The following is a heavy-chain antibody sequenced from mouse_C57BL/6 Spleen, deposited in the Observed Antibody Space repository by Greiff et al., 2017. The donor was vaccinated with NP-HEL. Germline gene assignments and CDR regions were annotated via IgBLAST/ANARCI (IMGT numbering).Heavy chain of an antibody. D-gene: IGHD2-5*01. CDR1: GYTFTDYY. Sequence: VHLVESGAELVRPGASVKLSCKASGYTFTDYYINWVKQRPGQGLEWIARIYPGSGNTYYNEKFKGKATLTAEKSSSTAYMQLSSLTSEDSAVYFCARSGSNYSFAYWGQGTLVTVSA. J-gene: IGHJ3*01. CDR3: ARSGSNYSFAY. V-gene: IGHV1-76*01. CDR2: IYPGSGNT.